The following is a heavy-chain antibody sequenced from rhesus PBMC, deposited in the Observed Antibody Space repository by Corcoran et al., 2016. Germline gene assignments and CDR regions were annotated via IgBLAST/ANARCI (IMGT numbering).Heavy chain of an antibody. J-gene: IGHJ3*01. CDR2: VGGSTGST. D-gene: IGHD3-28*01. Sequence: QVQLQESGPGLVKPSETLSLTCTVSGASLTRNTWGSWIRQPPGKGMEGSGNVGGSTGSTYYNPSLNSRVTISKDTSKNQFSLKLSSVTAADTAMYYCARHFYNSGYFPIDDAFDFWGQGLRVIVSS. CDR3: ARHFYNSGYFPIDDAFDF. V-gene: IGHV4-65*02. CDR1: GASLTRNTW.